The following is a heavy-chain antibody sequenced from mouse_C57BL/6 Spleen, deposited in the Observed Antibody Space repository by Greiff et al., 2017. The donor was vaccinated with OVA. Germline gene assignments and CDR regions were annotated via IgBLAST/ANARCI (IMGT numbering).Heavy chain of an antibody. CDR2: ISSGSSTI. J-gene: IGHJ3*01. Sequence: EVKVVESGGGLVKPGGSLKLSCAASGFTFSDYGMHWVRQAPEKGLEWVAYISSGSSTIYYADTVKGRFTISRDNAKNTLFLQMTSLRSEDTAMNYCARAGDYYYGSSYWFAYWGQGTLVTVSA. V-gene: IGHV5-17*01. CDR3: ARAGDYYYGSSYWFAY. CDR1: GFTFSDYG. D-gene: IGHD1-1*01.